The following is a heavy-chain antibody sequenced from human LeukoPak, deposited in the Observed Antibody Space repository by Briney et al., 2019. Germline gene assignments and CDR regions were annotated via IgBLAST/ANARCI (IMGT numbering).Heavy chain of an antibody. D-gene: IGHD4-17*01. CDR2: IYPGDSDT. CDR1: GYSFTSYW. J-gene: IGHJ1*01. CDR3: ARTTVTTLACFQH. Sequence: GESLKISCKGSGYSFTSYWIGWVRQMPGKGLEWMGIIYPGDSDTRYSPSFQGQVTISADKSISTAYLQWSSLKASDTAMYYCARTTVTTLACFQHWGQGTLVTVSS. V-gene: IGHV5-51*01.